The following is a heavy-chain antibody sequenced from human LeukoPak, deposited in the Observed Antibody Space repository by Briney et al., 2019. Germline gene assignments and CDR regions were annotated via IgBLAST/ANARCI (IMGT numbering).Heavy chain of an antibody. D-gene: IGHD4-17*01. CDR1: GFTFSRYS. CDR2: ISVSGGST. V-gene: IGHV3-23*01. CDR3: AKEADGDLAFDY. J-gene: IGHJ4*02. Sequence: GGSLRLSCAASGFTFSRYSMNWVRQAPGKGLGWVSAISVSGGSTYYADSVKGRFPISRDNSKNTLYLQMNSLRAEDTAVYYCAKEADGDLAFDYWGQGTLVTVSS.